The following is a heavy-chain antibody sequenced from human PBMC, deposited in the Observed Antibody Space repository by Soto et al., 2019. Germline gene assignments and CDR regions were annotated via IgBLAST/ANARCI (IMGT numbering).Heavy chain of an antibody. V-gene: IGHV4-39*01. CDR1: GGSISSSIYY. Sequence: PSETLSLTCTVSGGSISSSIYYWGWIRQPPGKGLEWIGSIYYSGSTYYNPSLKSRVTISVDTSKNQFSLKLSSVTAADTAVYYCARRGFMGATTIDYWGQGTLVTVSS. CDR2: IYYSGST. CDR3: ARRGFMGATTIDY. J-gene: IGHJ4*02. D-gene: IGHD1-26*01.